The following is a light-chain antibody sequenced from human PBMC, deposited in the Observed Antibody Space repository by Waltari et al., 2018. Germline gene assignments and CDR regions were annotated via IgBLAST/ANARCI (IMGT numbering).Light chain of an antibody. J-gene: IGLJ2*01. Sequence: QSALTQPASMSGSPGQSITISCTGTSSAVEGFNFFSWYQQYPGKAPKLIIYDVANRPSGVSHRFSGSRSDNTASLTISGLQAEDEADYYCSSYTSVNTRFGGGTKLTVL. CDR2: DVA. CDR1: SSAVEGFNF. CDR3: SSYTSVNTR. V-gene: IGLV2-14*03.